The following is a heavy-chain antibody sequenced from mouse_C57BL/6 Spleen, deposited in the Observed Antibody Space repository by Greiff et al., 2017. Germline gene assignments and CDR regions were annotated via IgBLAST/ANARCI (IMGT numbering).Heavy chain of an antibody. D-gene: IGHD2-3*01. CDR2: INPSNGGT. V-gene: IGHV1-53*01. Sequence: QVQLQQPGTELVKPGASVKLSCKASVYTFTSYWMHWVKQRPGPGLEWIGNINPSNGGTNYNEKLKSKATLTVDKSSSTDYMQLSSLTSEDSAVYYCARRDGYYGFAYWGQGTLVTVSA. CDR3: ARRDGYYGFAY. J-gene: IGHJ3*01. CDR1: VYTFTSYW.